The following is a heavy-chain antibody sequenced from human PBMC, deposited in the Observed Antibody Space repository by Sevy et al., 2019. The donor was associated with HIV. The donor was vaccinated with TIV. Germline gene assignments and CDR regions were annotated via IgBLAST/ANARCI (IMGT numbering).Heavy chain of an antibody. Sequence: ASVKVSCKASGGTFINYAVTWVRQAPGQGLEWMGGFIPMFDTTNSAQKFQGRVTLTADGSTSTAYMELSSLRSEDTAVYYCASSYFDSSGYSPLFYYGMDVWGQWTTVTVSS. CDR1: GGTFINYA. CDR3: ASSYFDSSGYSPLFYYGMDV. J-gene: IGHJ6*02. CDR2: FIPMFDTT. V-gene: IGHV1-69*13. D-gene: IGHD3-22*01.